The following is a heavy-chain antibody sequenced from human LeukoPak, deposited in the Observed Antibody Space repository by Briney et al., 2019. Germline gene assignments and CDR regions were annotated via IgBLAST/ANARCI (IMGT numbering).Heavy chain of an antibody. Sequence: GASVKVSCQTSGYNFKTHAVSWVRQVPGQGLEWMGWISGYNGDTAFAQKFQGRVTMTRNTSISTAYMELSSLRSEDTAVYYCARGAVPAAISGYYYYYGMDVWGQGTTVTVSS. J-gene: IGHJ6*02. D-gene: IGHD2-2*01. V-gene: IGHV1-8*01. CDR1: GYNFKTHA. CDR3: ARGAVPAAISGYYYYYGMDV. CDR2: ISGYNGDT.